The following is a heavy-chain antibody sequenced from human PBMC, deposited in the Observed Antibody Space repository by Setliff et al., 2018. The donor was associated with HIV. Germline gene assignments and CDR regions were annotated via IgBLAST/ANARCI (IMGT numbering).Heavy chain of an antibody. CDR1: ELPFSYSG. CDR3: AKEVWIAVASTPDAFEI. J-gene: IGHJ3*02. V-gene: IGHV3-30*02. Sequence: GESLTISCAASELPFSYSGMDWVRQAPGKGLEWVSFVHADGITKSYAESVKGRFTISKDNSKNTLFLQMNSLRPEDTAVYYCAKEVWIAVASTPDAFEIWGQGTMVTVSS. D-gene: IGHD6-19*01. CDR2: VHADGITK.